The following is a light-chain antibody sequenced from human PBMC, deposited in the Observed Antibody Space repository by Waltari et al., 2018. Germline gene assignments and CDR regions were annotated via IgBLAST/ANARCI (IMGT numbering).Light chain of an antibody. CDR1: SGSIASNY. CDR2: ENN. Sequence: NFMLTQPHSVSESPGKTVTISCTRSSGSIASNYVQWYQQRPGSAPTNSSYENNQRPPGVPGRFSVSIDTSSNSASLTISGLKTEDEADYYCQSYDTTNVFGGGTKLTVL. CDR3: QSYDTTNV. V-gene: IGLV6-57*03. J-gene: IGLJ2*01.